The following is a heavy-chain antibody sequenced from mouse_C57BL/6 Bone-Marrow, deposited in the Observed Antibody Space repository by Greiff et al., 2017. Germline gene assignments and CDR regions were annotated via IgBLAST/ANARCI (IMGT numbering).Heavy chain of an antibody. J-gene: IGHJ2*01. Sequence: EVMLVESGGDLVKPGGSLKLSCAASGFTFSSYGMSWVRQTPDKRLEWVATISSGGSYNYYPDSVKGRFTISRDNAKNTLYLQMSSLKAEDTAMYYCARHGTTVVATDYWGQGTTLTVSS. CDR1: GFTFSSYG. V-gene: IGHV5-6*01. D-gene: IGHD1-1*01. CDR2: ISSGGSYN. CDR3: ARHGTTVVATDY.